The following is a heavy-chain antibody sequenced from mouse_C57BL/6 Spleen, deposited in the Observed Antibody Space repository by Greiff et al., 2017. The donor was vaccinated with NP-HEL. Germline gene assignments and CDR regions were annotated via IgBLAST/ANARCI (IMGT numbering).Heavy chain of an antibody. J-gene: IGHJ1*03. V-gene: IGHV2-6*03. Sequence: VKLMESGPGLVAPSQSLSITCTVSGFSLTSYGVHWVRQPPGKGLEWLVVIWSDGSTTYNSALKSRLTISKDNSKSQVFLKMNSLQTDDTAMYYCARGNYEHWDFDVWGTGTTVTVSS. D-gene: IGHD2-1*01. CDR1: GFSLTSYG. CDR3: ARGNYEHWDFDV. CDR2: IWSDGST.